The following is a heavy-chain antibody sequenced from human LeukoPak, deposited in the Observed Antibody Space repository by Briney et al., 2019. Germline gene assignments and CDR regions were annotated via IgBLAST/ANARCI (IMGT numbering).Heavy chain of an antibody. CDR1: GGSVSSSSYH. CDR3: ARGRPDGSGSYYKFDP. J-gene: IGHJ5*02. V-gene: IGHV4-39*01. Sequence: PSETLSLTCTVSGGSVSSSSYHWGWIRQPPGKGLEWIGSIYYSGRTYYNPSLKSRVTISVDTSKKQFSLKLSSVTAADTAVYYCARGRPDGSGSYYKFDPWGQGTLVTVSS. CDR2: IYYSGRT. D-gene: IGHD3-10*01.